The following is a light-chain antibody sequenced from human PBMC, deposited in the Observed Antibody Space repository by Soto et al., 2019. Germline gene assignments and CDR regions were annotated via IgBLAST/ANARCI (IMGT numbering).Light chain of an antibody. V-gene: IGKV1-6*01. CDR3: LQDYNYPWT. J-gene: IGKJ1*01. CDR2: AAS. Sequence: AIQMTQSPSSLSASVGDRVTITCRASQAIRNDLAWYQQKAGKAPKLLISAASILQSGVPSRFSRRGSGTDFTLTISSLQSEDLATYYCLQDYNYPWTFGQGTKVEI. CDR1: QAIRND.